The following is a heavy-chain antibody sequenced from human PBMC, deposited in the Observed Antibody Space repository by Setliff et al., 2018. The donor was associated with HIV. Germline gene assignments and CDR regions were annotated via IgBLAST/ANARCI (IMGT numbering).Heavy chain of an antibody. CDR1: GGSISSYY. D-gene: IGHD6-19*01. V-gene: IGHV4-59*01. CDR3: AREGLAVAGLNWFDP. Sequence: SLTCAVYGGSISSYYWTWIRQPPGKGLEWIGYIYYSGSTNYNPSLKSRVTISVDTSKNQFSLKLSSVTAADTAVYYCAREGLAVAGLNWFDPWGQGTLVTV. CDR2: IYYSGST. J-gene: IGHJ5*02.